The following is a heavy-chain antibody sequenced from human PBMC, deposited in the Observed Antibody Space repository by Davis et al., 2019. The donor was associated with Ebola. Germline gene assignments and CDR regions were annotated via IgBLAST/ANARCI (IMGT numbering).Heavy chain of an antibody. D-gene: IGHD6-13*01. J-gene: IGHJ5*02. CDR1: GGSLSGYY. Sequence: SETLSLTCAVYGGSLSGYYWSWIRQPPGKGLEWIGYIYYSGSTNYNPSLKTRVTISVDTSKNQFSLKLSSVTAADTAVYYCASYIAAFDPWGQGTLVTVSS. V-gene: IGHV4-59*08. CDR3: ASYIAAFDP. CDR2: IYYSGST.